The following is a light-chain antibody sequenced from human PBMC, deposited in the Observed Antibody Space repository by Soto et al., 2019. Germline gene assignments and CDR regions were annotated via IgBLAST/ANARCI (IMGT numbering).Light chain of an antibody. Sequence: QSVLTQPPSASGTPGQRVTISCSGSRSNIGTNTVNWYQHLPGTAPKLLIYSNNQRPSGVPDRFSGSKSGASASLAISGLQSEDEADYYCAAWDDSLNGVVFGGGTKVTLL. CDR2: SNN. CDR1: RSNIGTNT. J-gene: IGLJ3*02. V-gene: IGLV1-44*01. CDR3: AAWDDSLNGVV.